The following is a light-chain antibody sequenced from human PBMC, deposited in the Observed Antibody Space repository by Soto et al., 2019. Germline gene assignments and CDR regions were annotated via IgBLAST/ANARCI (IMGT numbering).Light chain of an antibody. CDR2: EVS. CDR3: SSYVGSKV. V-gene: IGLV2-8*01. CDR1: SSDVGGYNY. Sequence: QSVLTQPPSASGSLGQSVTISCTGTSSDVGGYNYVSWYQQHPGKAPKLMISEVSKRPSGVPDRFSGSKSGNTASLTVSGLQAEDEADYYCSSYVGSKVFGGGTRSPS. J-gene: IGLJ3*02.